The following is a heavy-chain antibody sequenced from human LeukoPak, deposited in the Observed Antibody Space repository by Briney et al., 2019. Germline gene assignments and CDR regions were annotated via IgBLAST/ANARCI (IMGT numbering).Heavy chain of an antibody. Sequence: SESLSLTCTVSGGSISSSSYYWGWIRQPPGKGLEWIGSICYSGSTYYNPSLKSRVTISVDTSKNQFSLKLSSVTAADTAVYYCARDRGDYVSSPYWYFDLWGRGTLVTVSS. CDR2: ICYSGST. D-gene: IGHD4-17*01. J-gene: IGHJ2*01. CDR1: GGSISSSSYY. V-gene: IGHV4-39*07. CDR3: ARDRGDYVSSPYWYFDL.